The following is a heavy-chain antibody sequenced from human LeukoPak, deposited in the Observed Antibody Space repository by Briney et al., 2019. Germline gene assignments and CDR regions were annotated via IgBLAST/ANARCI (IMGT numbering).Heavy chain of an antibody. D-gene: IGHD6-13*01. J-gene: IGHJ4*02. V-gene: IGHV1-69*13. CDR3: ARDQDAVRQQLVPPDY. CDR2: IIPIFGTA. CDR1: GGTFSSYA. Sequence: ASVKVSCKASGGTFSSYAISWVRQAPGQGLEWMGGIIPIFGTANYAQKFQGRVTITADESTSTAYMELSSLRSDDTAVYHCARDQDAVRQQLVPPDYWGQGTLVTVSS.